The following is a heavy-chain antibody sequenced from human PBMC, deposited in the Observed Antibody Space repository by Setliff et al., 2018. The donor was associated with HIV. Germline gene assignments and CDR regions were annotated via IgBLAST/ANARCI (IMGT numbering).Heavy chain of an antibody. CDR1: GGSISSYY. D-gene: IGHD3-10*01. V-gene: IGHV4-59*01. CDR2: IYYSGST. Sequence: SETLSLTCTVSGGSISSYYWSWIRQPPGKGLEWIGYIYYSGSTNYNPSLKSRVTISVDTSKNQFSLKLSSVTAADMAVYYCARDRVVRGVITTYYYMDVWG. CDR3: ARDRVVRGVITTYYYMDV. J-gene: IGHJ6*03.